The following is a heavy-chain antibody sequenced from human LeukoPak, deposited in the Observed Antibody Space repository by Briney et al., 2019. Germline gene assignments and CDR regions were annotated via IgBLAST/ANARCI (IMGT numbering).Heavy chain of an antibody. V-gene: IGHV5-51*01. CDR3: ARQRVEYSSSSPFNCFDP. J-gene: IGHJ5*02. D-gene: IGHD6-6*01. CDR1: GYSFTSYW. Sequence: GESLKISCKGSGYSFTSYWIGWVRQMPGKGLEWMGIIYAGDSDTRYSPSLQGQVTISVDKSISTAYLQWSSLKASDTAMYYCARQRVEYSSSSPFNCFDPWGQGTLVTVSS. CDR2: IYAGDSDT.